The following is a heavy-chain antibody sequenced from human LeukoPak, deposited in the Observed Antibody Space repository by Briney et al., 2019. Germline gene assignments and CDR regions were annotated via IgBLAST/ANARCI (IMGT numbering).Heavy chain of an antibody. CDR1: GYTFTSYY. CDR3: ARELGGYSSFSPRWFDP. CDR2: INPSGHST. V-gene: IGHV1-46*01. Sequence: ASVKVSCKASGYTFTSYYMHWVRQAPGQGLEWMGIINPSGHSTSYAQKFQGRVTMTRDMSTSTVYMELSSLRSEDTAVYYCARELGGYSSFSPRWFDPWGQGTLVTVSS. J-gene: IGHJ5*02. D-gene: IGHD6-19*01.